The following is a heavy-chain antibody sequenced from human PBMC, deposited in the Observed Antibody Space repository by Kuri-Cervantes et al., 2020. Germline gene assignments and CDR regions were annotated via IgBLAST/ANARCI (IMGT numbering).Heavy chain of an antibody. CDR2: ISAYNGNT. Sequence: SVKVSCKASGYTFTGYYMHWVRQAPGQGLEWMGWISAYNGNTNYAQKLQGRVTMTTDTSTSTAYMELRSLRSDDTAVYYCARGSWATKWFPYPYYPDAFDIWGQGTMVTVSS. CDR3: ARGSWATKWFPYPYYPDAFDI. V-gene: IGHV1-18*04. J-gene: IGHJ3*02. D-gene: IGHD1-26*01. CDR1: GYTFTGYY.